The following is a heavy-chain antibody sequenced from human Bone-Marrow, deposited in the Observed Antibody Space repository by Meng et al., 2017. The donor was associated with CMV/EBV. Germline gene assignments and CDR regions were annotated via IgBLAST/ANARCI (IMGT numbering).Heavy chain of an antibody. J-gene: IGHJ5*02. Sequence: ASVKVSCKASGYTFTGYYMHWVRQAPGQGLEWMGWINPNSGGTNYAQKFQGRVTMTRDTSISTAYMELSRLRSDDTAVYYCAREGVVPAATPFDPWCQGTLVTVSS. CDR1: GYTFTGYY. V-gene: IGHV1-2*02. CDR3: AREGVVPAATPFDP. CDR2: INPNSGGT. D-gene: IGHD2-2*01.